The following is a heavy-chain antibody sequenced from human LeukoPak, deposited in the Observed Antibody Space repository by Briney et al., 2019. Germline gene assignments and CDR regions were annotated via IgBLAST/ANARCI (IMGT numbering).Heavy chain of an antibody. CDR3: ARRYCSSTSCTLDH. J-gene: IGHJ4*02. V-gene: IGHV3-48*03. CDR1: GFTLSSYE. D-gene: IGHD2-2*01. CDR2: ISSSGSAK. Sequence: GGSLRLSCAASGFTLSSYEMNWVRQAPGKGLEWVSYISSSGSAKYYADSVKGRFTISRDNADNSLYLQMSSLRAEDTAVYYCARRYCSSTSCTLDHWGQGTLVTVSS.